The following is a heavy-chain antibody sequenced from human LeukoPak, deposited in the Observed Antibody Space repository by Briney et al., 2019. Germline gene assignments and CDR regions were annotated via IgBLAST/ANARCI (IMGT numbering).Heavy chain of an antibody. D-gene: IGHD1-20*01. Sequence: GGSLRLSCAASGFTFSSHAMSWVRQAPGKGLEWVSAISGSGGSTYYADSVKGRFTISRDNSKNTLYLQMNSLRAEDTAVYYCAKPGLTGTTQSEFDYWGQGTLVTVSS. CDR2: ISGSGGST. CDR1: GFTFSSHA. V-gene: IGHV3-23*01. J-gene: IGHJ4*02. CDR3: AKPGLTGTTQSEFDY.